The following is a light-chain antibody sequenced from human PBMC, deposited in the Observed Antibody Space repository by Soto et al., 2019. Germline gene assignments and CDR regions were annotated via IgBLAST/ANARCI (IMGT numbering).Light chain of an antibody. V-gene: IGKV3-20*01. Sequence: EIVLTQSPGTLSLSPGERATLSCRASQSVSTNFLAWYQQKPGQAPSLLMYGASNRATDIPDIFSGSGSGTDFTLTITRLEPEDFAVYNCQQHGNSPFSFGPGNKVQIK. CDR2: GAS. CDR3: QQHGNSPFS. CDR1: QSVSTNF. J-gene: IGKJ3*01.